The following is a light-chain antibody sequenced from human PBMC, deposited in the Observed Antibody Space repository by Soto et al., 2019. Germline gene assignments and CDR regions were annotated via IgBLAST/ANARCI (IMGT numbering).Light chain of an antibody. CDR3: QQYSSSSRT. Sequence: ETAMTQSPGTLSVSLGVRATLSCRASQSISSYLAWYQQKPGQAPRLLIYDASNRATGVPDRFSGSGSGTGFTLTISSLQPDDFATYYCQQYSSSSRTFGQGTKVDIK. J-gene: IGKJ1*01. CDR2: DAS. V-gene: IGKV3D-15*01. CDR1: QSISSY.